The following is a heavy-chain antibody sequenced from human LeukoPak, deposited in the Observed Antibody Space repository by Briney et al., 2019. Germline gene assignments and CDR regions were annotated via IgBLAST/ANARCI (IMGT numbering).Heavy chain of an antibody. V-gene: IGHV4-34*01. CDR1: SGSFSNYY. J-gene: IGHJ4*02. CDR3: ARGRYLTTSGGAAAGFLDY. D-gene: IGHD6-13*01. Sequence: SETLSLTCAVYSGSFSNYYWSWIRQPPGKGLEWIGEINQSGSTNYNPSLKSRVTISVDTSQKQFSLRLTSVTAADTAVYYCARGRYLTTSGGAAAGFLDYWGQGSLVTVST. CDR2: INQSGST.